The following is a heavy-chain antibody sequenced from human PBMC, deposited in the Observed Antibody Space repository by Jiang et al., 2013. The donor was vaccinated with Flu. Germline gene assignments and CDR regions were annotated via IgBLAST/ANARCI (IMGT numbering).Heavy chain of an antibody. V-gene: IGHV1-69*12. J-gene: IGHJ4*02. CDR1: GGTFSSYA. CDR2: IIPIFGTA. CDR3: ARVVGGYCSGGSCYSGPQDYYFDY. Sequence: QLVESGAEVKKPGSSVKVSCKASGGTFSSYAISWVRQAPGQGLEWMGGIIPIFGTANYAQKFQGRVTITADESTSTAYMELSSLRSEDTAVYYCARVVGGYCSGGSCYSGPQDYYFDYWGQGTLVTVSS. D-gene: IGHD2-15*01.